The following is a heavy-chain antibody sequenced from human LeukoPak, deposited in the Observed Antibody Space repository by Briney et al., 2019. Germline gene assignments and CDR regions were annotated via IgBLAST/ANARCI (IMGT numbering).Heavy chain of an antibody. CDR3: ARVYIAAAGTGDWFDP. J-gene: IGHJ5*02. Sequence: ASVKVSCKASGYTFTSYGISWVRQAPGQGLEWMGWISAYNGNTNYAQKLQGRVTMTTDTSTSTAYMELRSLRSDDTAVYYCARVYIAAAGTGDWFDPWGQGTLVTVSS. V-gene: IGHV1-18*01. D-gene: IGHD6-13*01. CDR1: GYTFTSYG. CDR2: ISAYNGNT.